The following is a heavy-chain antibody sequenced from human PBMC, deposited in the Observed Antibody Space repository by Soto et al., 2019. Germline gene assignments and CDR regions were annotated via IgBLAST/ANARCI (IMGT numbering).Heavy chain of an antibody. Sequence: GGSLRLSCAASGFTFSSYATAGVRQAPGEGLEWVSAINPSGTDTFYADSVRGRFTIFRDNSKNTPYLQMNSLRAGDTAVYYCAKRSGTYGPFDYWGQGALVTVSS. D-gene: IGHD3-10*01. V-gene: IGHV3-23*01. CDR2: INPSGTDT. CDR3: AKRSGTYGPFDY. J-gene: IGHJ4*02. CDR1: GFTFSSYA.